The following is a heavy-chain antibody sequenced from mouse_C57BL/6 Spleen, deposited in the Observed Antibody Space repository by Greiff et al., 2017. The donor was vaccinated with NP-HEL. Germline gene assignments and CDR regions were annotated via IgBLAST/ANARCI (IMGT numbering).Heavy chain of an antibody. J-gene: IGHJ4*01. CDR2: INYDGSST. V-gene: IGHV5-16*01. CDR3: ARDNDYDGVDY. D-gene: IGHD2-4*01. CDR1: GFTFSDYY. Sequence: EVKLVESEGGLVQPGSSMKLSCTASGFTFSDYYMAWVRQVPEKGLEWVANINYDGSSTYYLDSLKSRFIISRDNAKNILYLQMSSLKSEDTATYYCARDNDYDGVDYWGQGTSVTVSS.